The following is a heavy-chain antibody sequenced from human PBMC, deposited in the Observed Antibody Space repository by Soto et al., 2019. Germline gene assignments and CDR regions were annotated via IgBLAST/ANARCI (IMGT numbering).Heavy chain of an antibody. CDR1: GFTFSNYA. J-gene: IGHJ4*02. Sequence: EVELLESGGGLVQPGGSLRLSCAASGFTFSNYAMTWVRQSPGMGLQWVSGISGSGASTYYADYVKGRFTISRDSSKNTLYLQMNSLRAEDTAVYDCAKTSGSTSDWLDYWGQGTLVTVSS. CDR3: AKTSGSTSDWLDY. CDR2: ISGSGAST. V-gene: IGHV3-23*01. D-gene: IGHD6-19*01.